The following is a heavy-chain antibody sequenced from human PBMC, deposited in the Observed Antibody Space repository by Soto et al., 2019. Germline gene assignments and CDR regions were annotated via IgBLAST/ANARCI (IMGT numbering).Heavy chain of an antibody. V-gene: IGHV3-7*01. J-gene: IGHJ4*02. CDR3: ARENADLAAVGDY. CDR2: IDRDGTET. D-gene: IGHD2-15*01. Sequence: GGSLRLSCAASGFTFSAYWMTWVRLTPGKGLEWVANIDRDGTETHYVDSVKGRFTISRDNSEDTLYLQMNNLRAEDTAVYYWARENADLAAVGDYWGQGTRVTVSS. CDR1: GFTFSAYW.